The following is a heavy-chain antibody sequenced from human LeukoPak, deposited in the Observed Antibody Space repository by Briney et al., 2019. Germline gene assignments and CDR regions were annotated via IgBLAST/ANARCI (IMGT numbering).Heavy chain of an antibody. D-gene: IGHD3-10*01. Sequence: SETLSLTCTVSGGSISSYYWSWIRQPAGKGLEWIGRIYTSGSTNYNPSLKSRVTMSVDTSKNQFSLKLSSVTAADTAVYYCARALGQVTMVRGGSFRWFDPWGQGTLVTVSS. CDR3: ARALGQVTMVRGGSFRWFDP. CDR2: IYTSGST. J-gene: IGHJ5*02. V-gene: IGHV4-4*07. CDR1: GGSISSYY.